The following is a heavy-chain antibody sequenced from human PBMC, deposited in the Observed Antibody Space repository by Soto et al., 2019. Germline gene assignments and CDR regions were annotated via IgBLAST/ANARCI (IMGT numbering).Heavy chain of an antibody. V-gene: IGHV1-69*01. Sequence: QVQLVQSGAEVKKPGSSVKVSCKASGGTFSSYAISWVRQAPGQGLEWMGGIIPISGTANYAQKFQGRVTITADESTSTAYMELSSLRAEDTAVYYCARYQGSSTSLGIYYYYCYGVDVWGQGTTVTVSS. J-gene: IGHJ6*01. CDR2: IIPISGTA. CDR1: GGTFSSYA. D-gene: IGHD2-2*01. CDR3: ARYQGSSTSLGIYYYYCYGVDV.